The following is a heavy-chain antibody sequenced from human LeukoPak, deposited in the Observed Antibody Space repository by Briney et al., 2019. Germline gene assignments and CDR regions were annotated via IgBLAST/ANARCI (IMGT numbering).Heavy chain of an antibody. Sequence: ASVKVSCKASGYTFTGYYMHWVRQAPGQGLEWMGWINPNSGGTNYAQKLQGRVTMTTDTSTSTAYMELRSLRSDDTAVYYCARALDGYYYDSSGPYDAFDIWGQGTMVTVSS. D-gene: IGHD3-22*01. J-gene: IGHJ3*02. V-gene: IGHV1-2*02. CDR2: INPNSGGT. CDR1: GYTFTGYY. CDR3: ARALDGYYYDSSGPYDAFDI.